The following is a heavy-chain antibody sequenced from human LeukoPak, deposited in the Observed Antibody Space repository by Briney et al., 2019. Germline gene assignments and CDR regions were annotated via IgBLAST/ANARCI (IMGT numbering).Heavy chain of an antibody. Sequence: LPGRSLRLSCAASGFTFRRQAMHWVRQSPGNGLEWVAVISDDGRSKFYADSVKGRFTISRDNPKDTLYLQMNSLRSEDTAVYYCARDQWLVEFWGQGTLVTVSS. CDR2: ISDDGRSK. CDR1: GFTFRRQA. J-gene: IGHJ4*02. CDR3: ARDQWLVEF. D-gene: IGHD6-19*01. V-gene: IGHV3-30*04.